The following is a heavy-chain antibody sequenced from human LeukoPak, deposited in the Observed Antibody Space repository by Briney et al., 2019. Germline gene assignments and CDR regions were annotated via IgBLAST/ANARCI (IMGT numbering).Heavy chain of an antibody. J-gene: IGHJ4*02. CDR1: GGSFSGYY. V-gene: IGHV4-34*01. Sequence: PSETLSLTCAVYGGSFSGYYWSWIRQPPGKGLEWIGEINHSGSTNYNPSLKSRVTISVDTSKNQFSLKLSSVTAADTAVYYCARDISSSYFDYWGQGTLVTVSS. CDR3: ARDISSSYFDY. CDR2: INHSGST. D-gene: IGHD6-6*01.